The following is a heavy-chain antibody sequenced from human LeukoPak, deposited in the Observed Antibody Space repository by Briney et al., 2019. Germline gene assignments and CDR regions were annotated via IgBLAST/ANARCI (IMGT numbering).Heavy chain of an antibody. J-gene: IGHJ6*03. CDR1: GYTFTSYY. CDR2: INPSGGST. CDR3: AAASMIQDYYYYYYMDV. Sequence: ASVKVSCKASGYTFTSYYMHWVRQAPGQGLEWMGIINPSGGSTSYAQKFQGRVTMTRDMSTSTVYMELSSLRSEDTAVYYCAAASMIQDYYYYYYMDVWGKGTTVTVSS. V-gene: IGHV1-46*01. D-gene: IGHD2-2*01.